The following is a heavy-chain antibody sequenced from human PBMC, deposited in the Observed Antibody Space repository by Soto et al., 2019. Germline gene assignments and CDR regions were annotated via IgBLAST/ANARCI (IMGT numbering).Heavy chain of an antibody. CDR3: ARVRGRWYYYMDV. D-gene: IGHD3-10*01. V-gene: IGHV4-34*01. J-gene: IGHJ6*03. CDR1: GGSFSGYY. Sequence: PSETLSLTCAVYGGSFSGYYWSWIRQPPGKGLEWIGEINHSGSTNYNPSLKSRVTISVDTSKNQFSLKLSSVTAADTAVYYCARVRGRWYYYMDVWGKGTTVTVAS. CDR2: INHSGST.